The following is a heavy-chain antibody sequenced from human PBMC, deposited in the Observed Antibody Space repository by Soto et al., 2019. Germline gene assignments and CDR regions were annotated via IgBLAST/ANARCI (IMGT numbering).Heavy chain of an antibody. CDR2: ISVSGGST. CDR1: GFPFSSYA. V-gene: IGHV3-23*01. CDR3: AKVDRSSSWYYYYGMEV. D-gene: IGHD6-13*01. J-gene: IGHJ6*02. Sequence: PGASLRLSCAASGFPFSSYALSWVRQAPGKGLEWVSAISVSGGSTYYADSVKGRFTISRDNSDNTLYLQMNSLRAEDTAVYYCAKVDRSSSWYYYYGMEVGGQGTTVTLSS.